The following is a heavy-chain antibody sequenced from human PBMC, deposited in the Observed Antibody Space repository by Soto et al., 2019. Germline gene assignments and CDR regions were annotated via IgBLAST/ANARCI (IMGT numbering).Heavy chain of an antibody. CDR3: ARDSAARYYYGSGNYYYYCMDV. V-gene: IGHV4-59*01. D-gene: IGHD3-10*01. CDR1: GGSISSYY. CDR2: IYYSGST. J-gene: IGHJ6*02. Sequence: ETLSLTCTVSGGSISSYYWSWIRQPPGKGLEWIGYIYYSGSTNYNPSLKSRVTISVDTSKNQFSLKLISVTAADTAVYYCARDSAARYYYGSGNYYYYCMDVLGQGTTVTVSS.